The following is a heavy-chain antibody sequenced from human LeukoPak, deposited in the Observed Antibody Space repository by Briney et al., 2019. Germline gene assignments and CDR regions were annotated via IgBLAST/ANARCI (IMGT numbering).Heavy chain of an antibody. CDR1: GYTFTSYY. J-gene: IGHJ4*02. CDR3: ARGRYCSGGSCYLIDY. Sequence: ASVKVSCKASGYTFTSYYMHWVRQAPGQGLEWMGIINPSGGCTSYAQKFQGRVTMTRDTSTSTVYMELSSLRSEDTAVYYCARGRYCSGGSCYLIDYWGQGTLVTVSS. V-gene: IGHV1-46*01. D-gene: IGHD2-15*01. CDR2: INPSGGCT.